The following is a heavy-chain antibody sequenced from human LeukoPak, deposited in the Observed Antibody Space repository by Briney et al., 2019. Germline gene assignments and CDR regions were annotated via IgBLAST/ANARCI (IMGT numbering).Heavy chain of an antibody. Sequence: WETLSLTCAVYGGSFSGYYWSWIREPPGKGLEWIGEINHSGSTNYNPSLKSRVTISVDTSKNQFSLKLSSVTAADTAVYYCASGTSRVTKDYWGQGTLVTVSS. V-gene: IGHV4-34*01. CDR1: GGSFSGYY. CDR3: ASGTSRVTKDY. D-gene: IGHD4-17*01. J-gene: IGHJ4*02. CDR2: INHSGST.